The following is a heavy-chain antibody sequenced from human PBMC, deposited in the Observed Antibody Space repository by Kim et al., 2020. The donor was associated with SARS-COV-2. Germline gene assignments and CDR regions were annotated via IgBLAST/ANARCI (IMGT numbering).Heavy chain of an antibody. CDR2: ISSSSSYT. CDR1: GFTFSDYY. V-gene: IGHV3-11*05. CDR3: AREGGEYSSSLKD. Sequence: GGSLRLSCAASGFTFSDYYMSWIRQAPGKGLEWVSYISSSSSYTNYADSVKGRFTISRDNAKNSLYLQMNSLRAEDTAVYYCAREGGEYSSSLKDWGQGTLVTVSS. D-gene: IGHD6-6*01. J-gene: IGHJ4*02.